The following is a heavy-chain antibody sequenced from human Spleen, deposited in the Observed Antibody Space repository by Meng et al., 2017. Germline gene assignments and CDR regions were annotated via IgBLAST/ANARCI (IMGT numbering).Heavy chain of an antibody. Sequence: QVQLQGPGPGLVKPSQTLSLTCTVSGGSISSGGYYWSWIRQHPGKGLEWIGYIYYSGSTYYNPSLKSLVTISVDTSKNQFSLKLSSVTAADTAVYYCARSAYAINNWFDPWGQGTLVTVSS. V-gene: IGHV4-31*01. J-gene: IGHJ5*02. CDR3: ARSAYAINNWFDP. CDR2: IYYSGST. D-gene: IGHD3-9*01. CDR1: GGSISSGGYY.